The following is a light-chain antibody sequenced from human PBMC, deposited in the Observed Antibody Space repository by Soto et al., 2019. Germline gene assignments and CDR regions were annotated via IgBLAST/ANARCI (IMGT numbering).Light chain of an antibody. J-gene: IGKJ1*01. CDR1: QSISSY. CDR2: GAS. Sequence: EVVLTQSPGTLSLSPGERATLSCWASQSISSYLAWYQKKPGQAPRLLIYGASSRASGIPDRFSGSGSGTDFTLTISRLEPEDFAVYYCQQYGSSLTWTFGQGTKVDIK. V-gene: IGKV3-20*01. CDR3: QQYGSSLTWT.